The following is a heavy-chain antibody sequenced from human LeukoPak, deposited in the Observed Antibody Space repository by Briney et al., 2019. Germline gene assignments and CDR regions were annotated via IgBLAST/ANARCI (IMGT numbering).Heavy chain of an antibody. CDR2: INPSGGST. V-gene: IGHV1-46*01. CDR1: GYTFTSYY. D-gene: IGHD1-26*01. J-gene: IGHJ4*02. CDR3: ARQGWELRTRGRHFDY. Sequence: ASVKVSCKASGYTFTSYYMHWVRQAPGQGLEWMGIINPSGGSTSYAQKFQGRVTMTRDTSTSTVYMELSSLRSEDTAVYYCARQGWELRTRGRHFDYWGQGTLVTVSS.